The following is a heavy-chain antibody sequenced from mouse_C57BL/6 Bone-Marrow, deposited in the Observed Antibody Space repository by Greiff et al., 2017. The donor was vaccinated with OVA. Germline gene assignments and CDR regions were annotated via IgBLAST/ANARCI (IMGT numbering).Heavy chain of an antibody. V-gene: IGHV5-17*01. CDR1: GFTFSDYG. CDR3: ARDYGYV. Sequence: EVKVVESGGGLVKPGGSLKLSCAASGFTFSDYGMHWVRQAPEKGLEWVAYISSGSSTISYADTVKGRFTISRDNAKNTLFLQMTSLRSEDTAMYYCARDYGYVWGTGTTVTVSS. D-gene: IGHD1-2*01. J-gene: IGHJ1*03. CDR2: ISSGSSTI.